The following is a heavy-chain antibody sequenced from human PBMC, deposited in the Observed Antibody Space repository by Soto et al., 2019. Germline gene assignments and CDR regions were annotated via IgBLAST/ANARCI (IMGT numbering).Heavy chain of an antibody. CDR2: ISSSSSYI. CDR3: TRDQPGYSYGYGLGY. V-gene: IGHV3-21*01. J-gene: IGHJ4*02. Sequence: EVQLVESGGGLVKPGGSLRLSWAASGFTFSSYSMNWVRRAPGKGLEWVSSISSSSSYIYYADSVKGRFTISRDNAKNSLYLQMNSLRAEDTAVYYCTRDQPGYSYGYGLGYWGQGTLVIVSS. CDR1: GFTFSSYS. D-gene: IGHD5-18*01.